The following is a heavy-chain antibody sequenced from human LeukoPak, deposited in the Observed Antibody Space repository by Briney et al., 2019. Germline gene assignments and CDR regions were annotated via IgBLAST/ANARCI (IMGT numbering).Heavy chain of an antibody. J-gene: IGHJ4*02. Sequence: ASVKVSCKASGYTFTGYYMHWVRQAPGQGLEWMGRINPNSGGTNYAQKFQGRVTMTRDTSISTAYMELNRLRADDTAVYYCARDFPTSIAAAGTDYWGQGTLVTVSS. CDR1: GYTFTGYY. D-gene: IGHD6-13*01. V-gene: IGHV1-2*06. CDR2: INPNSGGT. CDR3: ARDFPTSIAAAGTDY.